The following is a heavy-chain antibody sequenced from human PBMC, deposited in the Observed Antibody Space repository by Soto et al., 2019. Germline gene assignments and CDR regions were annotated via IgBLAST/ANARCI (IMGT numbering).Heavy chain of an antibody. V-gene: IGHV1-18*01. D-gene: IGHD2-8*01. CDR1: GYTFTSYA. CDR3: AKNGQPPYYYYGLDV. J-gene: IGHJ6*02. CDR2: ISGYNGDT. Sequence: ASVKVSCKASGYTFTSYAMHWVRQAPGQGLEWMGWISGYNGDTNYAQKFQGRVSMTIDTSTTTAYMELRSLTSDDTAVYYCAKNGQPPYYYYGLDVWGQGTKVTVS.